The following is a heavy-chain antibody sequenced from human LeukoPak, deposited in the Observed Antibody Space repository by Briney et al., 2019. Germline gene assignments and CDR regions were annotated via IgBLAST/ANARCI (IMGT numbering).Heavy chain of an antibody. V-gene: IGHV4-39*01. CDR1: GGSIRSSDHC. J-gene: IGHJ4*02. CDR2: ITYGGTT. Sequence: PSETLSLTCFVSGGSIRSSDHCWSWIRQPPGKEVEWIASITYGGTTYYNPSLQSRVTISVDTSENQFSLRLNSVTAADTAVYSCARYVVYGSGKYYFDYWGQGSLVTVSS. D-gene: IGHD3-10*01. CDR3: ARYVVYGSGKYYFDY.